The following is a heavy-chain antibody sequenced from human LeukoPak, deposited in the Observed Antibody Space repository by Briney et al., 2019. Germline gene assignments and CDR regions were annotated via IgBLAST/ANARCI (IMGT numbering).Heavy chain of an antibody. J-gene: IGHJ3*02. D-gene: IGHD3-22*01. Sequence: GRSLRLSCAASGFIFSDYYMSWISQAPGKGLEWVSYISSIGSYTNYADSVKGRFTISRDNAKNSLYLQMNTLRDEDTAVYYCARDTRSSKTYYHSSGYYPDAFDIWGQGTMVPVSS. V-gene: IGHV3-11*06. CDR3: ARDTRSSKTYYHSSGYYPDAFDI. CDR2: ISSIGSYT. CDR1: GFIFSDYY.